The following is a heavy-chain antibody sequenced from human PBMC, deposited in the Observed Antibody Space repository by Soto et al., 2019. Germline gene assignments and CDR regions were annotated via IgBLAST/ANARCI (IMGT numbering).Heavy chain of an antibody. V-gene: IGHV4-34*01. J-gene: IGHJ6*03. CDR3: ARVTVGRRRGYYYYMDV. Sequence: QVQLQQWGAGLLKPSETLSLTCAVYGGSFSGYYWSWIRQPPGKGREWIGEINHSGSTNYNPSLKSRVTISVDTSKNQFSLKLSSVTAADTAVYYCARVTVGRRRGYYYYMDVWGKGTTVTVSS. CDR1: GGSFSGYY. CDR2: INHSGST. D-gene: IGHD1-1*01.